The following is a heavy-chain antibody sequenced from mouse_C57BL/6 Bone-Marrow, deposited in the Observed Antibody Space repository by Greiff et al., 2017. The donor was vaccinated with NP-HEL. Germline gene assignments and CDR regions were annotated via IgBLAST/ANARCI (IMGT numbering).Heavy chain of an antibody. CDR1: GYTFTDYY. V-gene: IGHV1-26*01. CDR2: INPNNGGT. CDR3: ARSRDYFLYAMDY. Sequence: EVQLQQSGPELVKPGASVKISCKASGYTFTDYYMNWVKQSHGKSLEWIGDINPNNGGTSYNQKFKGKATLTVDKSSSTAYMELRSLTSEDSAVYYCARSRDYFLYAMDYWGQGTSVTVSS. D-gene: IGHD1-1*01. J-gene: IGHJ4*01.